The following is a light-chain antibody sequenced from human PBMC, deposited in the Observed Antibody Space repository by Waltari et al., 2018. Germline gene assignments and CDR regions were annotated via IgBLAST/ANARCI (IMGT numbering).Light chain of an antibody. J-gene: IGLJ3*02. CDR1: SSDIVGYNY. Sequence: QSALTQPRSVSGSPGQSVTISCTGASSDIVGYNYIPCYQQPPGKAPKLMIYDVSKRPSGVSDRFSGSKSGNTASLTISGLQAEDETDYYCCSYAGSYTWVFGGGTKLTVL. V-gene: IGLV2-11*01. CDR3: CSYAGSYTWV. CDR2: DVS.